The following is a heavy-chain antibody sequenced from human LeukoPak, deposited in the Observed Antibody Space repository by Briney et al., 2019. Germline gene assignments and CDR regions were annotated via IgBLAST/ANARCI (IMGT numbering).Heavy chain of an antibody. Sequence: PGGSLRLSCVASGFTFSTYIMNWVRQAPGKGLEWISYIGSGSSPIYYADSVKGRFTISRDNAKNSLYLQMSSLRAEDTAVYYCARGLGPMDVWGKGTTVTVSS. CDR2: IGSGSSPI. CDR3: ARGLGPMDV. CDR1: GFTFSTYI. J-gene: IGHJ6*03. V-gene: IGHV3-48*01. D-gene: IGHD6-19*01.